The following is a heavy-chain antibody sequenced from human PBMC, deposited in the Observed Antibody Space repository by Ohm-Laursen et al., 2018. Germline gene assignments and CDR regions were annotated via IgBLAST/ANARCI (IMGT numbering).Heavy chain of an antibody. Sequence: TLSLTWTVSGGSISSGGYYWSWIRQHPGKGLEWIGYIYYSGSTYYNPSLKGRVTISVDTSKNQFSLKLSSVTAADTAVYYCARGRTGYSSGWSPWGQGTMVTVSS. J-gene: IGHJ3*01. CDR1: GGSISSGGYY. CDR3: ARGRTGYSSGWSP. D-gene: IGHD6-19*01. CDR2: IYYSGST. V-gene: IGHV4-31*02.